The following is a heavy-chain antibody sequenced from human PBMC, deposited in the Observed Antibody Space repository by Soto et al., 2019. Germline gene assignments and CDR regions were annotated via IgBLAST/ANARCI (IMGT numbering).Heavy chain of an antibody. CDR1: GGSFSGYY. D-gene: IGHD4-17*01. J-gene: IGHJ4*02. V-gene: IGHV4-34*01. Sequence: QVQLQQWGAGLLKPSETLSLTCAVYGGSFSGYYWSWIRQPPGKGLEWIGEINHSGSTNYNPSLKSRVTISVDTSKNHFSLKLSSVTAADTAVYYCARGPGDYGDYELDYWGQGTLVTVSS. CDR2: INHSGST. CDR3: ARGPGDYGDYELDY.